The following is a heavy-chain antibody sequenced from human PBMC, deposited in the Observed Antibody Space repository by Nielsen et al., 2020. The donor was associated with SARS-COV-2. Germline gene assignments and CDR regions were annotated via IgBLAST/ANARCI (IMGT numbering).Heavy chain of an antibody. CDR3: ARGAHTYYYESSGHDAFDI. CDR1: GFTFSSYS. J-gene: IGHJ3*02. Sequence: GGSLRLSCAASGFTFSSYSMNWVRQAPGKGLEWVSSISSSSSYIYYADSVKGRFTISRDNAKNSLYLQMNSLRAEDTAVYYCARGAHTYYYESSGHDAFDIWGQGTMDTVSS. CDR2: ISSSSSYI. V-gene: IGHV3-21*01. D-gene: IGHD3-22*01.